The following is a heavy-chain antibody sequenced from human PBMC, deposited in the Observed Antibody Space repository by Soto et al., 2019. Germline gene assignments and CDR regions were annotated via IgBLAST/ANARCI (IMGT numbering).Heavy chain of an antibody. CDR2: IYSGGST. V-gene: IGHV3-53*01. Sequence: GGSLRLSCEVSGFSVTANYMSWVRQAPGKGLEWVSVIYSGGSTYYIDSVKGRFSISRDISKNTLYLQMNSLRAEDTAVYYCARAYEGDYFDYWGQGTLVTVSS. CDR1: GFSVTANY. D-gene: IGHD3-16*01. CDR3: ARAYEGDYFDY. J-gene: IGHJ4*02.